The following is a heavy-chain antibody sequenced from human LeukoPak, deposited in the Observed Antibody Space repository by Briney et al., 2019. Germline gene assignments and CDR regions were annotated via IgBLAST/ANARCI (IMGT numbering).Heavy chain of an antibody. J-gene: IGHJ4*02. V-gene: IGHV4-39*01. CDR3: ARHRSGWLQSSFDY. Sequence: SETLSLTCTVSRGSISGYSWSWIRQPPGKGLEWIGSIYYSGSSFDNPALKSRVTISVDTSKNQFSLKLSSVTAADTAVYYCARHRSGWLQSSFDYWGQGTLVTVSS. D-gene: IGHD5-24*01. CDR2: IYYSGSS. CDR1: RGSISGYS.